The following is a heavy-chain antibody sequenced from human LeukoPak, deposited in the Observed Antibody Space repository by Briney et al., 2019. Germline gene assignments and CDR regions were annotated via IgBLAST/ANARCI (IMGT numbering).Heavy chain of an antibody. Sequence: GGSLRLSCAAYGFTFDDYGMSWVRQAPGKGLEWVSGINWNGGSTGYADSVKGRFTISRDNAKNSLYLQMNSLRAEDTALYYCARDGTNCSSTSCYSSGFGYWGQGTLVTVSS. D-gene: IGHD2-2*01. V-gene: IGHV3-20*04. CDR1: GFTFDDYG. CDR3: ARDGTNCSSTSCYSSGFGY. J-gene: IGHJ4*02. CDR2: INWNGGST.